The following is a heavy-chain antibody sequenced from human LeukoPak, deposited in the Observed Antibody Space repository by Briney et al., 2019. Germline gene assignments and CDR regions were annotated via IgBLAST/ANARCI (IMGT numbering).Heavy chain of an antibody. J-gene: IGHJ4*02. Sequence: SETLSLTCAVSGVSISDEDYYWSWVRRPPGTGLEWIGYIYSSGSTYYDPSLKSRATISVDTSKNQFSLRLSSVTAADTAVYYCARVGSTWSYYFDFWGQGTLVPVSS. CDR2: IYSSGST. D-gene: IGHD3-10*01. CDR1: GVSISDEDYY. CDR3: ARVGSTWSYYFDF. V-gene: IGHV4-30-4*01.